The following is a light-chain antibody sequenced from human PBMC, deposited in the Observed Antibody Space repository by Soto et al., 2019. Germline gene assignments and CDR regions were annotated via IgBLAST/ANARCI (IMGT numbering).Light chain of an antibody. CDR2: EVN. Sequence: QSALTQPASVSGSPGQSITISCTGTSSDVGSHNFVSWYQQHPGKAPELMIYEVNKRPSGVSNRFSGSKSGNKASLTISGLQAEDEADYDCYSYVGSISFGGGTKLTVL. CDR1: SSDVGSHNF. J-gene: IGLJ2*01. CDR3: YSYVGSIS. V-gene: IGLV2-23*02.